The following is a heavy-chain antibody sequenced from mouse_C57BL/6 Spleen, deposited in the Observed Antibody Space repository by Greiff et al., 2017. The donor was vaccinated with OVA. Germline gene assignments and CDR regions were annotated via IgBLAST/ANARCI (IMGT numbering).Heavy chain of an antibody. D-gene: IGHD2-4*01. J-gene: IGHJ1*03. CDR1: GYAFTNYL. Sequence: VKLQESGAELVRPGTSVKVSCKASGYAFTNYLIEWVKQRPGQGLEWIGVINPGSGGTNYNEKFKGKATLTADKSSSTAYMQLSSLTSEDSAVYFCARDDDYGGDFDVWGTGTTVTVSS. V-gene: IGHV1-54*01. CDR3: ARDDDYGGDFDV. CDR2: INPGSGGT.